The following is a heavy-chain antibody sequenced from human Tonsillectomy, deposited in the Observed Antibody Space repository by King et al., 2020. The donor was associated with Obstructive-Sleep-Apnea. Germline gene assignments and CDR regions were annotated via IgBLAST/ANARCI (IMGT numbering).Heavy chain of an antibody. Sequence: QLVQSGAEVKKPGASVKVSCKASGYTFTGYYIHWVRQAPGQGLEWVGVISPKRGCPKYAQKFQDRVTMTRDTSNNTAYMDLSRLRSDDTAIYYCARDMSAYDSTSPAYWGQGTLVTVSS. D-gene: IGHD3-10*01. V-gene: IGHV1-2*02. J-gene: IGHJ4*02. CDR2: ISPKRGCP. CDR3: ARDMSAYDSTSPAY. CDR1: GYTFTGYY.